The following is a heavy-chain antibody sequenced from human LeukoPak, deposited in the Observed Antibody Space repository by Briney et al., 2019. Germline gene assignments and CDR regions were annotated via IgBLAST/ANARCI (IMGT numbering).Heavy chain of an antibody. Sequence: GASVKVSCKASGYSFTAFRIHWVRQAPGQGLEWMGWIHPRSGETNYAYKFRGRVTMTRDTSISTTYMDLGSLGSDDTAVYYCARDGEYGTGSYYRGCFDYWGRGTLVTVSS. V-gene: IGHV1-2*02. CDR3: ARDGEYGTGSYYRGCFDY. CDR2: IHPRSGET. CDR1: GYSFTAFR. D-gene: IGHD3-10*01. J-gene: IGHJ4*02.